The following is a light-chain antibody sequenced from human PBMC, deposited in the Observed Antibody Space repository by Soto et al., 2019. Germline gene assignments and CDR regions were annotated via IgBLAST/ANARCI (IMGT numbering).Light chain of an antibody. J-gene: IGKJ1*01. Sequence: DIQMTQSPSTLSASMGDTVTITCRASQSISSWLAWYQHKPGKAPKLLIYQASILHSGVPSRFSGSGSGTDFTLTITGLQPDDFATSYCQQYKSNYRLWTFGQGTKVEIK. CDR3: QQYKSNYRLWT. V-gene: IGKV1-5*03. CDR2: QAS. CDR1: QSISSW.